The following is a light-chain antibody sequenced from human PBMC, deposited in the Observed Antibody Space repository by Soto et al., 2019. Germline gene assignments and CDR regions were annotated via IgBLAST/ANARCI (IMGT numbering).Light chain of an antibody. J-gene: IGKJ2*01. V-gene: IGKV3-15*01. CDR3: HQYNNRET. CDR2: GAS. CDR1: QSVSSN. Sequence: EIVMTQSPATLSVSPGERATLSCRASQSVSSNLAWYQQKPGQAPRLLIYGASTRATGITARFSGSGSGTEFTLTISSLQSEDFAVYYCHQYNNRETFGQGTKLEIK.